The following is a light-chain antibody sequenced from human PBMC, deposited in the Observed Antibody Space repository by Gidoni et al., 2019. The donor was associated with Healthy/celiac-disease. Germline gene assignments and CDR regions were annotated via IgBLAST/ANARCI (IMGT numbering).Light chain of an antibody. CDR3: QAWDSSTPCV. Sequence: SYPLSLPPSVSVPPAQTASIPCSGDKLGDKYACWYQQKPGQSPVLVIYQDSKRPSGIPERFSGSNSGNTATLTISGTQAMDEADYYCQAWDSSTPCVFGGGTKLTVL. J-gene: IGLJ2*01. V-gene: IGLV3-1*01. CDR2: QDS. CDR1: KLGDKY.